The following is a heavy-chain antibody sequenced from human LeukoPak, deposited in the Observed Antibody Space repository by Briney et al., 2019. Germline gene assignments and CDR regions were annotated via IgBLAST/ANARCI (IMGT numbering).Heavy chain of an antibody. CDR2: IYYSGST. V-gene: IGHV4-59*08. CDR1: GGSISSYY. D-gene: IGHD6-13*01. J-gene: IGHJ4*02. Sequence: SETLSLTCTVSGGSISSYYWSWIRQPPGKGLEWIGYIYYSGSTNYNPSLKSRVTISVDTSKNQFSLKLSSVTAADTAVYYCARRKSSSYNFDYWGQGTLVTVSS. CDR3: ARRKSSSYNFDY.